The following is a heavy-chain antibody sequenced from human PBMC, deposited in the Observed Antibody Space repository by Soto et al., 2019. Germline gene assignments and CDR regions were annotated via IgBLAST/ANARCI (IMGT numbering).Heavy chain of an antibody. CDR1: GASISSYY. J-gene: IGHJ5*02. V-gene: IGHV4-59*01. CDR2: IYYSGST. CDR3: ARGGGLLWLGEFNWFDP. Sequence: SVTLSLTCTVSGASISSYYGSWMRQPPGKGLEWIGYIYYSGSTNYNHSLKSRVTISVDTSKNQFSLKLSSVTAGDTAVYYCARGGGLLWLGEFNWFDPWGQGTLVTVS. D-gene: IGHD3-10*01.